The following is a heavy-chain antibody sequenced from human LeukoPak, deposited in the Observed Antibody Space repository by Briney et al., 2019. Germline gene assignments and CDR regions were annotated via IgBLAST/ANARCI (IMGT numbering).Heavy chain of an antibody. D-gene: IGHD6-19*01. J-gene: IGHJ4*02. V-gene: IGHV3-23*01. CDR3: ARVKYSSGWYVNYYFDY. CDR1: GFTFSSYA. CDR2: ISGSGGST. Sequence: PGGSLRLSCAASGFTFSSYAMSWVRQAPGKGLEWVSAISGSGGSTYYADSVKGRFTISRDNAKNSLYLQMNSLRAEDTAVYYCARVKYSSGWYVNYYFDYWGQGTLVTVSS.